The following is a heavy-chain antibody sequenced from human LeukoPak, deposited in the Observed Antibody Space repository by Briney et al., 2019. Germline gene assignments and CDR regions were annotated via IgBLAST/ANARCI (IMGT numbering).Heavy chain of an antibody. D-gene: IGHD6-13*01. CDR2: IIPILGIA. J-gene: IGHJ4*02. Sequence: GASVKVSCKASGGTFSSYAISWVRQAPGQGLEWMGRIIPILGIANYAQKFQGRVTITADKSTSTAYMELSSLRSEDTAVYYCARMGAIAAADSSVYYFDYWGQGTLVTVSS. CDR1: GGTFSSYA. CDR3: ARMGAIAAADSSVYYFDY. V-gene: IGHV1-69*04.